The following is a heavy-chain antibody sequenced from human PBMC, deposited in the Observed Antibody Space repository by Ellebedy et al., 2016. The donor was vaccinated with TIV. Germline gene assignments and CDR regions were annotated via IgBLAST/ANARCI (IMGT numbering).Heavy chain of an antibody. Sequence: GESLKISCAASGFTFTNAWMSWVRQAPGKGLEWVGRIMSKSDGGTRDYPASGKGRFTISRDDSKNTLYLQMNNLRIEDTAVYFCTSLPPGYCRSGRCYSEHWGQGTLVTVSS. CDR3: TSLPPGYCRSGRCYSEH. D-gene: IGHD2-2*01. J-gene: IGHJ4*02. V-gene: IGHV3-15*01. CDR1: GFTFTNAW. CDR2: IMSKSDGGTR.